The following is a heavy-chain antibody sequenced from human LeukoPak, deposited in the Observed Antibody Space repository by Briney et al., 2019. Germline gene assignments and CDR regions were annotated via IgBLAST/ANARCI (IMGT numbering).Heavy chain of an antibody. Sequence: RTGGSLRLSCAASGFTVSSNYMSWVRQAPGKGLEWVSVIYSRGSTYYADSVKGRFTISRDNSKNPLYLQMNSLRAEDTAVYYCARDLISGGMRAFDIWGQGTMVTVSS. D-gene: IGHD2-15*01. CDR1: GFTVSSNY. CDR2: IYSRGST. CDR3: ARDLISGGMRAFDI. V-gene: IGHV3-53*01. J-gene: IGHJ3*02.